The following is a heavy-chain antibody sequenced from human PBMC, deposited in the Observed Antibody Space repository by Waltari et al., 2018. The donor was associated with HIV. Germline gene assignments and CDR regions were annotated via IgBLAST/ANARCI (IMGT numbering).Heavy chain of an antibody. CDR3: ARLSIFFGAGFFES. J-gene: IGHJ4*02. Sequence: QLQLHESCPRLVTPSETLSLTCTVSGASVSKRNYYCGLVHQSPEKGLAWIASLYHSGATFSNPSLKSRVTISVDTSKSQFSLEVTPVTAADTALYYCARLSIFFGAGFFESWGQGVLVTVS. CDR2: LYHSGAT. V-gene: IGHV4-39*01. D-gene: IGHD3-10*01. CDR1: GASVSKRNYY.